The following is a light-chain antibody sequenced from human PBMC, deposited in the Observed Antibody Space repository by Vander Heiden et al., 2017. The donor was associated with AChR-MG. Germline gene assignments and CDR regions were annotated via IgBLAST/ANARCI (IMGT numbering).Light chain of an antibody. V-gene: IGLV2-23*02. J-gene: IGLJ2*01. CDR1: SSDVGSYNL. CDR3: CSYAGSSTVV. Sequence: ALTQPASVSGSPAQSITISCPGTSSDVGSYNLVSWYQQHPGKAPKLMIYEVSKRPSGVSNRFSGSKSGNTASLTISGLQAEDEADYYCCSYAGSSTVVFGGGTKLTVL. CDR2: EVS.